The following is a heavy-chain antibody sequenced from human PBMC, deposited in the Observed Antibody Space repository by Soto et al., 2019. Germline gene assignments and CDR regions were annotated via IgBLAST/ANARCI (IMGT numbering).Heavy chain of an antibody. CDR3: ARCIAAANHPFDY. D-gene: IGHD6-13*01. CDR2: INHSGST. V-gene: IGHV4-34*01. J-gene: IGHJ4*02. Sequence: QVQLQQWGAGLLKPSETLSLTCAVYGGYFSGYYWSWIRQPPGKGLEWIGEINHSGSTNYNPSLKSRVTISVDTSKSQFTLKLSSVTAADTAVYYCARCIAAANHPFDYWGQGTLVTVSS. CDR1: GGYFSGYY.